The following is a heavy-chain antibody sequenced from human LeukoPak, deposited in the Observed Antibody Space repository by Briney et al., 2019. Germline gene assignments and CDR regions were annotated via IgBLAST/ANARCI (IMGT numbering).Heavy chain of an antibody. V-gene: IGHV3-7*01. J-gene: IGHJ3*02. Sequence: GGSLRLSCAASSFTFSSHWMTWVRQAPGKGLEWVANIKQDGSEKYYVDSVKGRFTISRDNAKNSLYLQMNSLRAEDTAVYYCARDRKVAGTRAFDIWGQGTMVTVSS. CDR3: ARDRKVAGTRAFDI. CDR1: SFTFSSHW. CDR2: IKQDGSEK. D-gene: IGHD6-19*01.